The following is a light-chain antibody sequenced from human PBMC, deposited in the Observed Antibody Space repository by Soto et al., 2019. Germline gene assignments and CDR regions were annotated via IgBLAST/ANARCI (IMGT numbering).Light chain of an antibody. CDR3: QQYATSPRT. CDR1: QSVSSSY. Sequence: PGERATLSCRASQSVSSSYLAWYQQKPGQAPRLLIYGASSRATGIPDRFSGSGSGTDFTLTITRLEPEDFAVFYCQQYATSPRTFGQGTKVEIK. CDR2: GAS. J-gene: IGKJ1*01. V-gene: IGKV3-20*01.